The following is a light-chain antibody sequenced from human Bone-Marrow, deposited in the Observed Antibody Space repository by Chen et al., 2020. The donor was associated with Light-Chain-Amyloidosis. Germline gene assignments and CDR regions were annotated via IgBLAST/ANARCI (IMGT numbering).Light chain of an antibody. CDR2: GSS. J-gene: IGKJ4*01. CDR1: QTISSNY. Sequence: EIVLTQSPGTLSLSPGEGANLSCRASQTISSNYLTWYQQNFGQAPRLLIYGSSSSATGIPDRFTGSGSGTDFTLTINRLEPEDFAMYYCQQYGTSPLTFGEGTKVEIK. V-gene: IGKV3-20*01. CDR3: QQYGTSPLT.